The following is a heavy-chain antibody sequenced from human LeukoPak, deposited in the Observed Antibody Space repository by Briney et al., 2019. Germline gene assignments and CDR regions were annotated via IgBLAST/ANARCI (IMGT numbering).Heavy chain of an antibody. V-gene: IGHV4-4*07. Sequence: PSETLSLTCTVSVGSVSSYYWSWIRQPAGKGLEWIGRIYTSGSTNYNPSLKSRVTMSVDTSKNQFSLKLSSVTAADTAVYYCARGSPTTDYYYYYMDVWGQGTTVTVSS. CDR2: IYTSGST. J-gene: IGHJ6*03. CDR1: VGSVSSYY. D-gene: IGHD4-17*01. CDR3: ARGSPTTDYYYYYMDV.